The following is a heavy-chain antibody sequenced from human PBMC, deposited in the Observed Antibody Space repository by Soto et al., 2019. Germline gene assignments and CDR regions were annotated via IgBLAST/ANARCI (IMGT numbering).Heavy chain of an antibody. CDR2: IYYSGST. D-gene: IGHD2-21*02. CDR1: DGSISSYY. J-gene: IGHJ4*02. V-gene: IGHV4-59*08. CDR3: ARHGFQMGDHNFDY. Sequence: SETLSLTCTVSDGSISSYYWSWIRQPPGKGLEWIGYIYYSGSTNYNPSLKSRVTISVDTSKNQFSLKLSSVTAADTAVYYCARHGFQMGDHNFDYWGQGTLVTVSS.